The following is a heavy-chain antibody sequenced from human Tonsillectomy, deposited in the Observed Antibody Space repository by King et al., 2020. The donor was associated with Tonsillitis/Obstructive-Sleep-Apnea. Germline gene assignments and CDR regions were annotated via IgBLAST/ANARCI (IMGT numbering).Heavy chain of an antibody. D-gene: IGHD3-3*01. CDR3: ARQILEWFASFYI. Sequence: QLVQSGAEVKKPGESLKISCKGSGYSFNSYWIGWVRQMPGKGLEWMGIIYPGDSDTRYSPSFQGQVTISADKTISTAYLQWSSLKASDTAMYYCARQILEWFASFYIWGQGTMVTVSS. V-gene: IGHV5-51*01. CDR1: GYSFNSYW. J-gene: IGHJ3*02. CDR2: IYPGDSDT.